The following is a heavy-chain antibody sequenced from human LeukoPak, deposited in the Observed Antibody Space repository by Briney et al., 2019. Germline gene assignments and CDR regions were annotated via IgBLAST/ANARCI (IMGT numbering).Heavy chain of an antibody. CDR1: GFTFSSYA. Sequence: GGSLRLSCAASGFTFSSYAMTWVRQAPGRGLEWVSGVSSSGGSTYYADSLKGRFTISRDNSKNMLYLQMNSLRAEDTAVYYCARQGSTVIIPTDSWGQGTLVTVSS. V-gene: IGHV3-23*01. J-gene: IGHJ4*02. CDR2: VSSSGGST. CDR3: ARQGSTVIIPTDS. D-gene: IGHD4-11*01.